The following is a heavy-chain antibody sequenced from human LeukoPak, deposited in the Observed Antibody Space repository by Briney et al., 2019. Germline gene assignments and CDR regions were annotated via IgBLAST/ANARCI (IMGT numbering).Heavy chain of an antibody. CDR1: GFTFSSYE. J-gene: IGHJ3*02. CDR2: IRYDGSNK. D-gene: IGHD3-22*01. V-gene: IGHV3-30*02. CDR3: SYYDSSGAFDI. Sequence: GGSLRLSCAASGFTFSSYEMNWVRQAPGKGLEWVAFIRYDGSNKYYADSVKGRFTISRDNSKNTLYLQMNSLRAEDTAVYYCSYYDSSGAFDIWGQGTMVTVSS.